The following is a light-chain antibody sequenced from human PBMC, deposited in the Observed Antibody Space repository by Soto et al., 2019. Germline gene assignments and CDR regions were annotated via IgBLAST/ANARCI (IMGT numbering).Light chain of an antibody. Sequence: EIVMTQSPATLSVSPGERATLSCRASQSVSSNLAWYQQKPGQAPRLLIYGASTRATGIPARFSGSGSGTEFTLTISSLQSEDFAVYYCQQYNNGPSGYTFGQGTKLEIK. CDR1: QSVSSN. CDR3: QQYNNGPSGYT. CDR2: GAS. V-gene: IGKV3-15*01. J-gene: IGKJ2*01.